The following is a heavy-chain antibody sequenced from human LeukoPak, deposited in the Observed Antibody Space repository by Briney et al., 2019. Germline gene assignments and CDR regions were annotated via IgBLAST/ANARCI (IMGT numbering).Heavy chain of an antibody. CDR3: ARPLQGIVGATGFDY. V-gene: IGHV5-51*01. CDR1: ECSFATYW. Sequence: GGSLKISCQGSECSFATYWIAWLRRMAGKGREGMGIIYPSDSDTRYSASFQGQVTISADKSIKTAYLQWSSLKASDTAMYYCARPLQGIVGATGFDYWGQGTLVTVSS. CDR2: IYPSDSDT. D-gene: IGHD1-26*01. J-gene: IGHJ4*02.